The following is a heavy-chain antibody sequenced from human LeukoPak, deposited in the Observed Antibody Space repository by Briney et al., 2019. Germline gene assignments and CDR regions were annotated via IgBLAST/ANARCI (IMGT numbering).Heavy chain of an antibody. Sequence: ASVKVSCKASGYTFTGYYMHWVRQAPGQGLEWMGWINPNSGGTSYAQKFQGRVTMTRDTSISTAYMELNRLRSDDTAVYYCARDGIAVAGKGWFDPWGQGTLVTVSS. D-gene: IGHD6-19*01. CDR1: GYTFTGYY. CDR2: INPNSGGT. CDR3: ARDGIAVAGKGWFDP. J-gene: IGHJ5*02. V-gene: IGHV1-2*02.